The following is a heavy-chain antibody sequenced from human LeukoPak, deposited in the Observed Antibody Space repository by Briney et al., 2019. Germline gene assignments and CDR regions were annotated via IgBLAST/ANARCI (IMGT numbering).Heavy chain of an antibody. CDR3: AREAVTTRGLPFDP. CDR1: GGTFSSYA. Sequence: ASVQVSCKASGGTFSSYAISWVRQAPGQGLEWMGGIIPIFGTANYAQKFQGRVTITADESTSTAYMELSSLRSEDTAVYYCAREAVTTRGLPFDPWGQGTLVTVSS. V-gene: IGHV1-69*13. D-gene: IGHD4-17*01. CDR2: IIPIFGTA. J-gene: IGHJ5*02.